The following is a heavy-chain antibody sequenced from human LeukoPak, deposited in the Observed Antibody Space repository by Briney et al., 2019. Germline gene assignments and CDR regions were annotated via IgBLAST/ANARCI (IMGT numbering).Heavy chain of an antibody. Sequence: GGSLRLSCAASGFTFSSYSMNWVRQAPGKGLEWVPSISSSSSYIYYADSVKGRFTISRDNAKNSLYLQMNSLRAEDTAVYYCARDCGGEGLLYRNRFGPWGQGTLDTVSS. CDR2: ISSSSSYI. CDR3: ARDCGGEGLLYRNRFGP. V-gene: IGHV3-21*01. D-gene: IGHD3-3*01. J-gene: IGHJ5*02. CDR1: GFTFSSYS.